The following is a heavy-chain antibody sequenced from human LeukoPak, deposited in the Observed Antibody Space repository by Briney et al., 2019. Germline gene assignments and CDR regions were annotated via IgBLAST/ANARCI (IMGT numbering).Heavy chain of an antibody. Sequence: GGSLGLSCAASGFTFSRYTMNWVRQSPGKGLEWVSSISSSGYYIYYADSVKGRFTISRDNAKNSLYLQMNSLRAEDTAVYYCARDLVSRSNYWGQGTPVTVSS. V-gene: IGHV3-21*01. CDR2: ISSSGYYI. D-gene: IGHD6-6*01. CDR1: GFTFSRYT. CDR3: ARDLVSRSNY. J-gene: IGHJ4*02.